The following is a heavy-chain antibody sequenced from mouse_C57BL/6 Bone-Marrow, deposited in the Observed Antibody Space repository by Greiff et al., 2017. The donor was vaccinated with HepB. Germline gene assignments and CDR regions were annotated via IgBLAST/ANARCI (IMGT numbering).Heavy chain of an antibody. CDR2: IYPGNSDT. Sequence: VHVKQSGTVLARPGASVKMSCKTSGYTFTSYWMHWVKQRPGQGLEWIGAIYPGNSDTSYNQKFKGKAKLTAVTSASTAYMDLSSLTNEDSAVYYCTRSGIVYPAWFAYWGQGTLVTVSA. J-gene: IGHJ3*01. CDR1: GYTFTSYW. CDR3: TRSGIVYPAWFAY. D-gene: IGHD2-1*01. V-gene: IGHV1-5*01.